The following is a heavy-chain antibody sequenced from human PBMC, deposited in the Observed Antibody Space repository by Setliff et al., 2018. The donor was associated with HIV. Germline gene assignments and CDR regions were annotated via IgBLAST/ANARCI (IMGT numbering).Heavy chain of an antibody. J-gene: IGHJ6*03. CDR1: GGSIRRYY. CDR2: INHSGNT. CDR3: ARSQGSATYYYYYYMDV. D-gene: IGHD6-13*01. V-gene: IGHV4-34*01. Sequence: PSETLSLTCIVSGGSIRRYYWTWIRQSPGKGLEWIGEINHSGNTNYNPSLKSRVTISGDTSKNQFSLKLSSVTAADTAVYYCARSQGSATYYYYYYMDVWGKGTTVTVSS.